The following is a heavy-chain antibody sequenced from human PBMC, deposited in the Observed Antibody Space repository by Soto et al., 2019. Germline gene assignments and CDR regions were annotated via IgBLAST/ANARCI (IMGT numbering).Heavy chain of an antibody. Sequence: EVQLLESGGGLVQPGGSLRLSCAASGFTFSSYAMSWVRQAPGKGLEWVSVISGSGGNTYYADSVKGRFTISRDNSKNPLSLQMSSLRAEDTAVYYCAKGSIAVAGYQHCVDYWGQGTLVTVSS. CDR3: AKGSIAVAGYQHCVDY. CDR1: GFTFSSYA. V-gene: IGHV3-23*01. D-gene: IGHD6-19*01. CDR2: ISGSGGNT. J-gene: IGHJ4*02.